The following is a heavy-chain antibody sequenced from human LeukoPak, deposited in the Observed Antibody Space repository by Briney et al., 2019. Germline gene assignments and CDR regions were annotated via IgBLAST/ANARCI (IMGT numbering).Heavy chain of an antibody. CDR1: GGSFSCYY. V-gene: IGHV4-34*01. CDR3: ARGPWVDY. Sequence: PSETLSHTCAVYGGSFSCYYWSWIRPPTERGLEWIGEINHSGSTNYNPSLKSRVTISVDTSKNQFSLKLSSVTAADTAVYYCARGPWVDYWGQGTLVTVSS. CDR2: INHSGST. D-gene: IGHD7-27*01. J-gene: IGHJ4*02.